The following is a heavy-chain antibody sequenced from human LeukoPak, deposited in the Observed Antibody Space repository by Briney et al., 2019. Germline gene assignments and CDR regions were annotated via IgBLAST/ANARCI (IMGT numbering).Heavy chain of an antibody. CDR3: TPMDGP. J-gene: IGHJ5*02. V-gene: IGHV3-15*01. CDR2: IRSKTDGGTT. CDR1: GFTSSDTW. Sequence: SGGSLRLSCAVSGFTSSDTWMSWVRQAPGKGLEWVGLIRSKTDGGTTDYAAPVEGRFIISGDDSKNTLFLQMNSLITEDTAVYYCTPMDGPWGQGTLVTVSS. D-gene: IGHD3/OR15-3a*01.